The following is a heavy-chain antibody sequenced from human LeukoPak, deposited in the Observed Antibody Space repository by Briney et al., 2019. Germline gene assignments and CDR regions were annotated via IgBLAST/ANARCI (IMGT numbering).Heavy chain of an antibody. CDR2: ISSSSSYI. Sequence: GGSLRLSCAASGFTFSSYSMNWVRQAPGKGLEWVSSISSSSSYIYYADSVKGRFTISRDNAKNSLYLQMSSLRAGDTAVYFCAREILAPGKTHDYWGQGTLVTVSS. CDR3: AREILAPGKTHDY. V-gene: IGHV3-21*01. J-gene: IGHJ4*02. CDR1: GFTFSSYS.